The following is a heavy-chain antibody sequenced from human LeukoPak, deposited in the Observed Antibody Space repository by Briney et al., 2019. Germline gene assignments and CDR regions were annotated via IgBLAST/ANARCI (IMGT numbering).Heavy chain of an antibody. V-gene: IGHV4-34*01. D-gene: IGHD3-10*01. CDR3: ARSSNSGSGSPPIGYYYMDV. CDR2: INHSGST. CDR1: GGSFSGYY. Sequence: SETLSLTCAVYGGSFSGYYWSWIRQPPGKGLEWIGEINHSGSTNYNPSLKSRVTISVDTSKNQFSLKLSSVTAADTAVYYCARSSNSGSGSPPIGYYYMDVWGKGTTVTVSS. J-gene: IGHJ6*03.